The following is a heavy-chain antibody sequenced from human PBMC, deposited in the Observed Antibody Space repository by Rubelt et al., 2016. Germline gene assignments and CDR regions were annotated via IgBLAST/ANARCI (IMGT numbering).Heavy chain of an antibody. CDR1: GGSFSGYY. Sequence: SLTCAVYGGSFSGYYWSWIRQPPGKGLEWIGEINHSGSTNYNPSLKSRVTISVDTSKNQFSLKLSSVTAADTAVYYCARFAGYNSSGGGDAFDIWGQGTMVTGSS. CDR2: INHSGST. D-gene: IGHD5-24*01. J-gene: IGHJ3*02. V-gene: IGHV4-34*01. CDR3: ARFAGYNSSGGGDAFDI.